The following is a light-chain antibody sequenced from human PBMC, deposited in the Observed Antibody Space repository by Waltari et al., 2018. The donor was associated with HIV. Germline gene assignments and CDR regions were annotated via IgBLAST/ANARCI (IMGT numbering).Light chain of an antibody. CDR1: SSDVGGYDS. Sequence: QSALTQPRSVSGSPGQSVTISCTGTSSDVGGYDSVSWYLQHPGKVPKLIIYEVIKRPSGVPDRFSGPKSCNTASLTISGLQTEDEADYFCCSYAGTYTYVLFGGGTKLTVL. J-gene: IGLJ3*02. CDR3: CSYAGTYTYVL. CDR2: EVI. V-gene: IGLV2-11*01.